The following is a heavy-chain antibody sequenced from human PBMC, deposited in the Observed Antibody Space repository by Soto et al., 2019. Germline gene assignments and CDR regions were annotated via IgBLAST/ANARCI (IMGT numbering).Heavy chain of an antibody. D-gene: IGHD3-3*01. J-gene: IGHJ3*02. CDR2: FDPEDGET. CDR3: ATGYDFWSGYYVTAFDI. V-gene: IGHV1-24*01. Sequence: ASVKVSCKVSGYTLTELSMHWVRQAPGKGLEWMGGFDPEDGETIYAQKFQGRVTMTEDTSTDTAYMELSSLRSEDTAVYYCATGYDFWSGYYVTAFDIWGQGTMVTVS. CDR1: GYTLTELS.